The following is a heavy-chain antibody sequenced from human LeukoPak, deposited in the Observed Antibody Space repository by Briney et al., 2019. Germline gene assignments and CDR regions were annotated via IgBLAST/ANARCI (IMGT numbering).Heavy chain of an antibody. V-gene: IGHV3-48*02. D-gene: IGHD1-26*01. CDR2: ISSSSSTI. Sequence: PGGSLRLSCAASGFTFSSYAMTWVRQAPGKGLEWVSYISSSSSTIYYADSVKGRFTISRDNAKNSLYLQMNSLRDEDTAVYYCARELSGSYFPPFDYWGQGTLVTVSS. CDR3: ARELSGSYFPPFDY. CDR1: GFTFSSYA. J-gene: IGHJ4*02.